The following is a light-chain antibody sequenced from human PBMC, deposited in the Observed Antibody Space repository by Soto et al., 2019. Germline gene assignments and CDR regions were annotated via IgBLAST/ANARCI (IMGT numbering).Light chain of an antibody. V-gene: IGLV3-21*04. CDR3: QVWDSNSDHPDWV. CDR1: NIGSKS. J-gene: IGLJ3*02. Sequence: SSELTQPPSVSVAPGKTARITCGGNNIGSKSVHWYQQKPGQAPVLVIYYDSDRPSGIPERFSGSNSGNTATLTISRVEAGDEADYYCQVWDSNSDHPDWVFGGGTKLTVL. CDR2: YDS.